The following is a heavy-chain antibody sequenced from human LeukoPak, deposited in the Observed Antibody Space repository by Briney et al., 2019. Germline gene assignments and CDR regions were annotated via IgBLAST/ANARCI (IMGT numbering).Heavy chain of an antibody. Sequence: SETLSLTCGVSGGSFSGYYWNWIRQPPGKGLEWIGEINHSGSTNYNPSLKSRVTISVDTSKNQFSLKLSSVTAADTAVYYCARDPGITMVRGVIRSSFYFDYWGQGTLVTVSS. D-gene: IGHD3-10*01. CDR3: ARDPGITMVRGVIRSSFYFDY. V-gene: IGHV4-34*01. CDR2: INHSGST. J-gene: IGHJ4*02. CDR1: GGSFSGYY.